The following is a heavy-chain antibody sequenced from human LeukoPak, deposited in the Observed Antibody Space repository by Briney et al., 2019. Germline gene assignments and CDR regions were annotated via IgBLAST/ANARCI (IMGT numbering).Heavy chain of an antibody. J-gene: IGHJ4*02. D-gene: IGHD6-6*01. V-gene: IGHV4-34*01. Sequence: SETLSLTCAVYGGSFSGYYWSWIRQPPGKGLEWIGEINHSGSTNYNPSLKSRVTISVDTSKNQFSLKLSSVTAADTAVYYCASSEYSSSSGRYFDYWGQGTLVTVSS. CDR1: GGSFSGYY. CDR2: INHSGST. CDR3: ASSEYSSSSGRYFDY.